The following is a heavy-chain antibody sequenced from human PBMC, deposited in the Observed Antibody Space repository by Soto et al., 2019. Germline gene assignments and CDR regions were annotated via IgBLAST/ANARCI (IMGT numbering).Heavy chain of an antibody. D-gene: IGHD6-13*01. CDR3: TRDASRDSSARGWFEP. CDR2: ISSNSAYI. Sequence: GGSLRLSCAASGFTFRSFTMNWVRQAPGKGLEWVSTISSNSAYIYYTGALRGRFTISRDNAKNSLHLQMNSLRAEDTAVYYCTRDASRDSSARGWFEPWGPGTLVTVSS. CDR1: GFTFRSFT. J-gene: IGHJ5*02. V-gene: IGHV3-21*01.